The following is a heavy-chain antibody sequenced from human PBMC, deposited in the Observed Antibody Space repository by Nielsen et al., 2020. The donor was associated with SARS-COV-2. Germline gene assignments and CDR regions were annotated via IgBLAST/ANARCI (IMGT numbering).Heavy chain of an antibody. CDR3: ARNEAAPGMETNWYDH. CDR2: FGVPRPNT. Sequence: GESLKISCAASGFTFSSHWMSWVRQAPGKGLEWVSTFGVPRPNTYYADSVKGRFTISRDNSKNTLYLQMDSLRADDTAVYYCARNEAAPGMETNWYDHWGQGTPVTVSS. D-gene: IGHD6-13*01. J-gene: IGHJ5*02. CDR1: GFTFSSHW. V-gene: IGHV3-23*01.